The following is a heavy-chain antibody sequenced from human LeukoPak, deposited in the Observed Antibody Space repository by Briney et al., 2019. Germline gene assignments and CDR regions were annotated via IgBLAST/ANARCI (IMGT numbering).Heavy chain of an antibody. D-gene: IGHD1-26*01. J-gene: IGHJ4*02. CDR2: IYHSGST. V-gene: IGHV4-30-2*01. CDR1: GGSISSGGYY. Sequence: SQTLSLTCTVSGGSISSGGYYWSWIRQPPGKGLEWIGYIYHSGSTYYNPSLKSRVTISVDRSKNQFSLKLSSVTAADTAVYYCARRWDEKYYFDYWGQGTLVTVSS. CDR3: ARRWDEKYYFDY.